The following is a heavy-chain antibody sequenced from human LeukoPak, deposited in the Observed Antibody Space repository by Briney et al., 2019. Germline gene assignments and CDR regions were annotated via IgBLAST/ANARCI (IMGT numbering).Heavy chain of an antibody. V-gene: IGHV4-34*01. CDR3: ASRRVDIVATASAFDY. D-gene: IGHD5-12*01. Sequence: SETLSLTCAVYGGSFSGYYWSWIRQPPGKGLEWIGGINHSGSTNYNPSLKSRVTISVDTSKNQFSLKLSSVTAADTAVYYCASRRVDIVATASAFDYWGQGTLVTVSS. CDR1: GGSFSGYY. CDR2: INHSGST. J-gene: IGHJ4*02.